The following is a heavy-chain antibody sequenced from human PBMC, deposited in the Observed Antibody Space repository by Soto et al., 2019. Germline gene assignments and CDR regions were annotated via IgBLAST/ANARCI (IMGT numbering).Heavy chain of an antibody. CDR3: ARVDGGNSG. CDR2: IHRAGST. CDR1: GFSVSYNY. J-gene: IGHJ4*02. D-gene: IGHD2-21*02. Sequence: EVPLAESGGGLVQPGGTLRLSCAASGFSVSYNYMSWVRQAPGKGLEWVSVIHRAGSTYYADSVKGRFTISRDTSKNTVYLQMYSLRVDDTAVYYCARVDGGNSGWGQGTLITVSS. V-gene: IGHV3-66*01.